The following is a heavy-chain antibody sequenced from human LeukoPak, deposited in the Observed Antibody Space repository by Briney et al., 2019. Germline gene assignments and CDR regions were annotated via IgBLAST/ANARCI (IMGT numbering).Heavy chain of an antibody. CDR3: VRDAIAAAGTGG. D-gene: IGHD6-13*01. CDR2: INPKSGGT. J-gene: IGHJ4*02. V-gene: IGHV1-2*02. CDR1: GYTFTDYY. Sequence: ASVKVSCKAPGYTFTDYYMHWVRQAPGQGLEWMGWINPKSGGTNYAQNFQGRVTMTSDTSISTAYMELSGLRSDDRAVYYCVRDAIAAAGTGGWGQGTLVTVSS.